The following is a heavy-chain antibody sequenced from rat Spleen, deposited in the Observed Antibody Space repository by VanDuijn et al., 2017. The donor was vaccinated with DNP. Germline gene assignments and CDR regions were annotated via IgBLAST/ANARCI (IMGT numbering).Heavy chain of an antibody. V-gene: IGHV5-7*01. CDR2: ISYNGGTP. CDR1: GFTFSDYY. CDR3: AGRPPPTRGPFDY. Sequence: EVLLVESDGGLVQPGRSLKLSCAVSGFTFSDYYMAWVRQAPAKGLEWVATISYNGGTPYYRDSVKGRFTISRDNAKITLYLQMDSLRSEDTATYYCAGRPPPTRGPFDYWGQGVMVTVSS. D-gene: IGHD1-4*01. J-gene: IGHJ2*01.